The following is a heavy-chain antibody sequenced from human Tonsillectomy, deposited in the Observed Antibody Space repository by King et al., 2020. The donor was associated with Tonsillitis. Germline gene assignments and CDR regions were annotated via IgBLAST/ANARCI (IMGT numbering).Heavy chain of an antibody. V-gene: IGHV3-15*01. Sequence: EVQLVESGGGLVKPGGSLRLSCAASGFTFSSAWMSWVRQAPGKGLEWVGRIKSKSDGGTTDYAAPVKGRFTISRDDSKNMLYLQMNTLKTEDTAVYYCVKVIRGITWSRKGYYFDSWGLGTLVTVSS. CDR1: GFTFSSAW. CDR3: VKVIRGITWSRKGYYFDS. D-gene: IGHD6-13*01. J-gene: IGHJ4*02. CDR2: IKSKSDGGTT.